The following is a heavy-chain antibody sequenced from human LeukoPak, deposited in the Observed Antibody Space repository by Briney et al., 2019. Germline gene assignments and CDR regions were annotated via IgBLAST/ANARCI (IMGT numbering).Heavy chain of an antibody. D-gene: IGHD5-12*01. Sequence: SETLSLTCTVSGGSISSGDYYWSWIRQPPGKGLEWIGYIYYSGSTYYNPSLKSRVTISVDTSKNQFSLKLSSVTAADTAVYYCARVRGIEVALDYWGQGTLVTVSS. V-gene: IGHV4-30-4*01. CDR1: GGSISSGDYY. CDR2: IYYSGST. CDR3: ARVRGIEVALDY. J-gene: IGHJ4*02.